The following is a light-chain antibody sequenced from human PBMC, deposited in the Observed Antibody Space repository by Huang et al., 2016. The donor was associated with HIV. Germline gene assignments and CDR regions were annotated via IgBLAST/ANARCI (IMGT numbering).Light chain of an antibody. J-gene: IGKJ5*01. Sequence: IVLTQSPAALSLSPGERATLSCRASQSVSSYLAWYQQKPGQAPRLLLYDASNRATGIPARFSGSGSGTDVTLTISSLEPEDFAVYYCQQRSNWPPITFGQGTRLEIK. CDR3: QQRSNWPPIT. CDR2: DAS. CDR1: QSVSSY. V-gene: IGKV3-11*01.